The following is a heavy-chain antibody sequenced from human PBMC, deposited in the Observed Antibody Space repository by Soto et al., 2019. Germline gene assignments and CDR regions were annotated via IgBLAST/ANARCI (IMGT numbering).Heavy chain of an antibody. Sequence: GGSLRLSCAASGFTFSSYSMNWVRQAPGKGLEWVSSISSSSSYIYYADSVKGRFTISRDNAKNSLYLQMNSLRAEDTAVYYCARAFPDYDGSGYGTFDYWGQGTLVTVSS. J-gene: IGHJ4*02. CDR1: GFTFSSYS. CDR2: ISSSSSYI. CDR3: ARAFPDYDGSGYGTFDY. V-gene: IGHV3-21*01. D-gene: IGHD3-22*01.